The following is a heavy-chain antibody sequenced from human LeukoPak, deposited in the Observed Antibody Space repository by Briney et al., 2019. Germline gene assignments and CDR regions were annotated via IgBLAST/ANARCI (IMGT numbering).Heavy chain of an antibody. CDR1: GFAFSSYL. J-gene: IGHJ6*03. CDR2: INGDGSRT. V-gene: IGHV3-74*01. D-gene: IGHD3-16*01. CDR3: ARGPSGGYYMDV. Sequence: GGSLRLSCAASGFAFSSYLMHWVRQGPGKGLLWVSRINGDGSRTTYADSVKVRFTITRDNAKNTLYLQMNSLKAEVTAVYYCARGPSGGYYMDVWGKGTTVTVSS.